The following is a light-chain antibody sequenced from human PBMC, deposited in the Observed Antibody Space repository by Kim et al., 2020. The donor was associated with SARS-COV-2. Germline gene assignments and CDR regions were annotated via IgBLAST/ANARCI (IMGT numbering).Light chain of an antibody. CDR2: RNN. Sequence: ELTQPPSASGTPGQRVTISCSGSSSNIGTNYVYWYQQLPGTAPKLLIYRNNQRPSGVPDRFSGSKSGTSASLAISGLRSEDEADYYCAAWDDSLSAYV. CDR3: AAWDDSLSAYV. CDR1: SSNIGTNY. J-gene: IGLJ1*01. V-gene: IGLV1-47*01.